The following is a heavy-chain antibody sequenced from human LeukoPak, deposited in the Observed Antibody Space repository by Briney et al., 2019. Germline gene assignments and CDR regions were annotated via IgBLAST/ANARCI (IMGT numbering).Heavy chain of an antibody. CDR3: ARGDFCSSSSCYHRPMDV. V-gene: IGHV4-59*01. J-gene: IGHJ6*03. CDR2: IYYSGST. Sequence: PSETLSLTCTVSGGSISDYYWSWIRQPPGKGLDWIGYIYYSGSTTYNPSLKSRVTMSVDTAKNQFSLKLRSVTAADTAIYYCARGDFCSSSSCYHRPMDVWGKGTTVTVSS. CDR1: GGSISDYY. D-gene: IGHD2-2*01.